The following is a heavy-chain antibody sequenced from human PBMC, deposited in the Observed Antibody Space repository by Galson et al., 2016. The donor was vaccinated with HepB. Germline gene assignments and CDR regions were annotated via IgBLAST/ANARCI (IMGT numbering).Heavy chain of an antibody. CDR1: GFTSSSNA. D-gene: IGHD3-3*01. J-gene: IGHJ4*02. V-gene: IGHV3-23*01. CDR2: IGGSAGNT. Sequence: SLRLSCAASGFTSSSNAMSWVRQAPGKGLEWVSLIGGSAGNTYYADSVKGRFTISRDNSKNTLYLHMNSLRADDTAVYYCVKDETQGPRFLEWLLSFDYWGQGTLVTVSS. CDR3: VKDETQGPRFLEWLLSFDY.